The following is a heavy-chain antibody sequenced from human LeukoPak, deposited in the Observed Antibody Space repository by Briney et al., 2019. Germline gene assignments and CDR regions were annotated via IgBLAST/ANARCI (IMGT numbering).Heavy chain of an antibody. V-gene: IGHV5-10-1*01. J-gene: IGHJ4*02. D-gene: IGHD4-17*01. CDR2: VDPSDSYT. CDR1: GYSFTNYS. CDR3: ARHDGDYGITSLDY. Sequence: GESLKISCKGSGYSFTNYSISWVRQMPGKGLEWMGRVDPSDSYTNYSPSFRGHVTISADRSVSTAYLQWSSLKASDTAMYYCARHDGDYGITSLDYWGQGTLVTVSS.